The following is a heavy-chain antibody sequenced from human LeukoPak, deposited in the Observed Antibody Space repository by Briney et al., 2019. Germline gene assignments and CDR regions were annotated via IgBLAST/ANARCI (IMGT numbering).Heavy chain of an antibody. CDR2: INPNSGGT. D-gene: IGHD2-15*01. CDR1: GYTFTDYY. V-gene: IGHV1-2*02. CDR3: ARELPRWYFDY. J-gene: IGHJ4*02. Sequence: ASVKASCKASGYTFTDYYMHWVRQAPGQGLEWMGWINPNSGGTNYAQKFQGRVTMTRDTSISTAYMELSRLRSDDTAVYYCARELPRWYFDYWGQGTLVTVSS.